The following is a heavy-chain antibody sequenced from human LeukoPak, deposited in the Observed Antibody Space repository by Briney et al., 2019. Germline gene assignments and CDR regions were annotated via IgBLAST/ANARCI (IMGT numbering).Heavy chain of an antibody. CDR1: GFTFSSYS. D-gene: IGHD2/OR15-2a*01. V-gene: IGHV3-21*01. CDR3: ARAQFTYPMTTYWYFDL. CDR2: ISSSSSYI. J-gene: IGHJ2*01. Sequence: KAGGSLRLSCAASGFTFSSYSMNWVRQAPGKGLEWVSSISSSSSYIYYADSVKGRFTISRDNAKNSLYLQMNSLRAEDTAVYYCARAQFTYPMTTYWYFDLWGRGTLVTVSS.